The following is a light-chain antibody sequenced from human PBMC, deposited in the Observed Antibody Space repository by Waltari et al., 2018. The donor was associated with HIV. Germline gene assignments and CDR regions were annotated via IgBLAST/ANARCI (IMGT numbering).Light chain of an antibody. J-gene: IGKJ4*01. CDR1: QSLSNTY. V-gene: IGKV3-20*01. CDR3: QQYDSSPLT. CDR2: GAS. Sequence: EIVLTQSPGTLSLSPGERATLSCRASQSLSNTYLAWYQQRPGQAPRLLIFGASGRATGIPDRFSGSGSGTDFTLTIIRLEPEDFAVYHCQQYDSSPLTFGGVTKVEIK.